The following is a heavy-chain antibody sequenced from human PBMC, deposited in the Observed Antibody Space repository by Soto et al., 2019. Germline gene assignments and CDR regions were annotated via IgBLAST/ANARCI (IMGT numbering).Heavy chain of an antibody. CDR3: ANLVDPAMVH. CDR1: GGSISSSSYY. D-gene: IGHD5-18*01. CDR2: IYYSGST. Sequence: QLQLQESGPGLVKPSETLSLTCTVSGGSISSSSYYWGWIRQPPGKGLEWIGSIYYSGSTYYNPSLKSRVTLSGDTSKNQFSRKLSSVTAADTAVYYCANLVDPAMVHWGQGTLVTVSS. V-gene: IGHV4-39*01. J-gene: IGHJ4*02.